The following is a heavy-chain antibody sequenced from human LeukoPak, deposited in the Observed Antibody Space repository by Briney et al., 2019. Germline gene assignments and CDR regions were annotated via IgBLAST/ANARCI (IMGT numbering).Heavy chain of an antibody. D-gene: IGHD1-20*01. CDR2: IYYSGST. J-gene: IGHJ4*02. V-gene: IGHV4-39*07. CDR1: GGSISSSSYY. Sequence: SETLSLTCTVSGGSISSSSYYWGWIRQPPGKGLEWIGSIYYSGSTYYNPSLKSRVTISVDTSKNQFSLKLSSVTAADTAVYYCARERVETYNWNDRDFDYWGQGTLVTVSS. CDR3: ARERVETYNWNDRDFDY.